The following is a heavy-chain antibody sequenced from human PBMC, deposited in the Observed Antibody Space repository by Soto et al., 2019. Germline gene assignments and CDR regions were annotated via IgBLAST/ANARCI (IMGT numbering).Heavy chain of an antibody. Sequence: PSETLSLTCTVSGGSISSYYWSWIRQPPGKGLEWIGYIYCSGSTNYNPSLKSRVTISVDTSKNQFSLKLSSVTAADTAVYYCARERDYYDSSGYSAAFAFDIWGQGTMVTVSS. V-gene: IGHV4-59*01. J-gene: IGHJ3*02. CDR3: ARERDYYDSSGYSAAFAFDI. D-gene: IGHD3-22*01. CDR1: GGSISSYY. CDR2: IYCSGST.